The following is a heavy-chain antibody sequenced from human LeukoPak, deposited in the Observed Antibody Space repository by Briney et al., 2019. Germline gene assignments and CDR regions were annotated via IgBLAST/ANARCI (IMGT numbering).Heavy chain of an antibody. CDR1: GGTFRSYA. V-gene: IGHV1-69*13. CDR3: ARDQGYRYGYGDFDY. CDR2: IIPIFGTA. J-gene: IGHJ4*02. Sequence: SVKVSCKASGGTFRSYAISWVRQAPGQGLEWMGGIIPIFGTANYAQKLQGRVTITADESTSTAYMELSSLRSEDTAVYYCARDQGYRYGYGDFDYWGQGTLVTVSS. D-gene: IGHD5-18*01.